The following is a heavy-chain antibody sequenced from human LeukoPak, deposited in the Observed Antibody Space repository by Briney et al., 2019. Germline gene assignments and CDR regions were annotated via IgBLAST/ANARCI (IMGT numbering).Heavy chain of an antibody. V-gene: IGHV4-39*01. CDR3: ASVKPGYCSSTSCYAHDAFDI. CDR1: GGSISTSNYY. CDR2: IFYSGST. J-gene: IGHJ3*02. D-gene: IGHD2-2*01. Sequence: PSETLSLTCTVSGGSISTSNYYWGWIRQPPGKGLEWIGNIFYSGSTYYSPSLKSRVTISVDTSKNQFSLKLSSATAADTAVYYCASVKPGYCSSTSCYAHDAFDIWGQGTMVTVSS.